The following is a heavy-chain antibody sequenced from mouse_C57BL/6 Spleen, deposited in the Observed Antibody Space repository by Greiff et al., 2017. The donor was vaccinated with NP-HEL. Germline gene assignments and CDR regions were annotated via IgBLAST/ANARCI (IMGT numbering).Heavy chain of an antibody. Sequence: VKLMESGPGLVQPSQSLSITCTVSGFSLTSYGVHWVRQSPGKGLEWLGVIWSGGSTDYNAAFISRLSISKDNSKSQVFFRMNSLQADDTAIYYCARNFYYDYFWYFDVWGTGTTVTVSS. V-gene: IGHV2-2*01. CDR1: GFSLTSYG. J-gene: IGHJ1*03. CDR2: IWSGGST. CDR3: ARNFYYDYFWYFDV. D-gene: IGHD2-4*01.